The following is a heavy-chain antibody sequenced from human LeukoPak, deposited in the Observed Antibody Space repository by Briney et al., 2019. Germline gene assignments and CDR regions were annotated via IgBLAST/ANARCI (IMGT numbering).Heavy chain of an antibody. V-gene: IGHV3-7*01. J-gene: IGHJ4*02. D-gene: IGHD3-16*02. Sequence: GGSLRLSCVTSGFTFRTYHMGWVRQAPGKGLEWVASIKEDGSEKHYVDSVKGRFTISRDNAKSSLYLQLNSLRVEDTAVYFCARLGSFYGPFDYWGQGTLLTVSS. CDR2: IKEDGSEK. CDR3: ARLGSFYGPFDY. CDR1: GFTFRTYH.